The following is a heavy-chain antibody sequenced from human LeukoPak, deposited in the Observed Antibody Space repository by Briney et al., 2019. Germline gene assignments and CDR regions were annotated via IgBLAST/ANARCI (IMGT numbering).Heavy chain of an antibody. J-gene: IGHJ4*02. CDR2: INAGNGNT. CDR3: ARSRSYAEKDY. Sequence: ASVKVSCTASGYTFTSYAMHWVRQAPGQRLEWMGWINAGNGNTKYSQKFQGRVTITRDTSASTAYMELSSLRSEDTAVYYCARSRSYAEKDYWGQGTLVTVSS. D-gene: IGHD1-26*01. CDR1: GYTFTSYA. V-gene: IGHV1-3*01.